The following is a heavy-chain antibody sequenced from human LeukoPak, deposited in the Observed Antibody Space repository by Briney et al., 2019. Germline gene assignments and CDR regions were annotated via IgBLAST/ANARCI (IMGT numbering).Heavy chain of an antibody. D-gene: IGHD6-13*01. CDR2: IKQDGSDK. V-gene: IGHV3-7*03. Sequence: GGSLRLSCAASRFIFSNYWMSWVRQAPGKGLEWVANIKQDGSDKYYVDSVKGRFTISRDNAKNSLYLQMNSLRAEDTAVYYCARFSGGHSSNWHPYYFDYWGQGTLVTVSS. CDR3: ARFSGGHSSNWHPYYFDY. CDR1: RFIFSNYW. J-gene: IGHJ4*02.